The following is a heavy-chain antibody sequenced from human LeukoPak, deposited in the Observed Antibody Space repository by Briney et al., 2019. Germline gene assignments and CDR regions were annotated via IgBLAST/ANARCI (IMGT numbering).Heavy chain of an antibody. CDR2: IYYSGGT. J-gene: IGHJ5*02. CDR3: ARRRIDSMYNWFDP. CDR1: GGSISSYY. V-gene: IGHV4-59*08. Sequence: PSETLSLTCTVSGGSISSYYWSWVRQPPGKGLEWIGYIYYSGGTNYNPSLKSRVTISVDTSKTQFSLKLSSVTAADTAVYYCARRRIDSMYNWFDPWGQGTLVIVSS. D-gene: IGHD2-21*01.